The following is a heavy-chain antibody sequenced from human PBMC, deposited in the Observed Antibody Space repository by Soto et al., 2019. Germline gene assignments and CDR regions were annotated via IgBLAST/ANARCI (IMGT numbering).Heavy chain of an antibody. CDR2: ISGGGGTT. V-gene: IGHV3-23*01. Sequence: EVQLLESGGGLVQPGGSLRLSCAASGFTFNSFSMSWVRQAPGKGLEWVAAISGGGGTTYYADSVKGRFTISRDNSKNTLYLQMNSLTAEDTAVYYCAKRTIFGVSRLFDYWGQGILVTVSS. CDR1: GFTFNSFS. J-gene: IGHJ4*02. CDR3: AKRTIFGVSRLFDY. D-gene: IGHD3-3*01.